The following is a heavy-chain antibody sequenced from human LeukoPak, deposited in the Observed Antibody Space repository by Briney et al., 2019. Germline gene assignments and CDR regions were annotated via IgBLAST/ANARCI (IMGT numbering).Heavy chain of an antibody. CDR3: ARESGAGALDX. J-gene: IGHJ3*02. Sequence: ASVKVSCKASGDTLNNYRITWVRQAPAQGLEWMGGILPLFRKTTYAHMVQGRFTITTDKSTGTAYMEVNSLRLEDTAVYYCARESGAGALDXXXPXTXVTVSS. V-gene: IGHV1-69*05. CDR1: GDTLNNYR. D-gene: IGHD3-3*01. CDR2: ILPLFRKT.